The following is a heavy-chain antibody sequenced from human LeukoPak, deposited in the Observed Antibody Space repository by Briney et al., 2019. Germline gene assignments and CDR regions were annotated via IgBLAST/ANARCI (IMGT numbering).Heavy chain of an antibody. CDR3: ARGTMVRGVAYFDY. D-gene: IGHD3-10*01. Sequence: ASETLSLTCTVSGGSISSYYWSWIRQPAGKGLEWIGRIYTSGSTNYNPSLKSRVTISVDTSKNQFSLKLSSVTAADTAVYYCARGTMVRGVAYFDYWGQGTLVTVSS. J-gene: IGHJ4*02. CDR2: IYTSGST. V-gene: IGHV4-4*07. CDR1: GGSISSYY.